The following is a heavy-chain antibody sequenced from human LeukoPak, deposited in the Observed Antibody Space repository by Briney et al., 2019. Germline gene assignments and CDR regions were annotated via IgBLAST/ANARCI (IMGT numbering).Heavy chain of an antibody. Sequence: SETLSLTCTVSGGSINGYYWTWIRQPPGKGREWIGYISDSGSTNYSPSLKSRVTMSVDSSNTEFSLRLNSVTAADTAVYYCARVFRGAVTSNWFDPWGQGTLVTVSS. CDR3: ARVFRGAVTSNWFDP. V-gene: IGHV4-59*01. J-gene: IGHJ5*02. CDR2: ISDSGST. CDR1: GGSINGYY. D-gene: IGHD4-17*01.